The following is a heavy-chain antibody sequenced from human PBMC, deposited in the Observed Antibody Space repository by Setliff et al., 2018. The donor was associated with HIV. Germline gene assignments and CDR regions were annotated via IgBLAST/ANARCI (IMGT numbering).Heavy chain of an antibody. J-gene: IGHJ5*02. CDR1: GDSFSEFY. V-gene: IGHV4-34*01. CDR2: IGHNGNT. D-gene: IGHD3-10*01. CDR3: ARGEAFAEIFLKNWFDP. Sequence: PSETLSLTCAVYGDSFSEFYWNWIRQPPGKGLEWIGKIGHNGNTYYSPSLKSRVTLSVDTSKNQISLNVRSVTAADTAVYYCARGEAFAEIFLKNWFDPWGQGTLGTSPQ.